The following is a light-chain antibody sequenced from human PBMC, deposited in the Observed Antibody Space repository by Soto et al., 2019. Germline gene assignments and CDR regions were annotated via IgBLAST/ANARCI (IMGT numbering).Light chain of an antibody. V-gene: IGLV2-23*02. CDR1: SSDVGSYNL. Sequence: QSVLTQPASVSGSPGQSITISCTGTSSDVGSYNLVSWYQQHPGKAPKLMIYEVSKRRSGVTNPFSGSKSGNTASLTISGLQAEDEADYYCCSSAGSSTYVFGTGTKLTVL. J-gene: IGLJ1*01. CDR2: EVS. CDR3: CSSAGSSTYV.